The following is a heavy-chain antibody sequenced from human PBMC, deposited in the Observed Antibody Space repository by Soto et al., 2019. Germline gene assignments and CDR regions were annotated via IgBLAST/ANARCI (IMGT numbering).Heavy chain of an antibody. Sequence: QVQLVQSGAEVKKPGASVKVSCKASGYTFTSYGISWVRQAPGQGLEWMGWISAYNGNTNYAQKLQGRVTMTTDTXXSXAXXELRSLRSDDTAVYYCARDRTPDYYDSSGYYLADYWGQGTLVTVSS. J-gene: IGHJ4*02. CDR3: ARDRTPDYYDSSGYYLADY. CDR1: GYTFTSYG. D-gene: IGHD3-22*01. CDR2: ISAYNGNT. V-gene: IGHV1-18*01.